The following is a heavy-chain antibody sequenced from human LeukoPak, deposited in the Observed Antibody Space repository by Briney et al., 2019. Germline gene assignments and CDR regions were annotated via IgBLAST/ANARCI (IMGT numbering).Heavy chain of an antibody. J-gene: IGHJ4*02. CDR3: AKDSPLGYYDSSGYLDY. D-gene: IGHD3-22*01. V-gene: IGHV3-23*01. Sequence: GGSLRLSCAASGFTFSSYAMSWVRQAPGKGLEWVSAISGSGGSTYYAGSVKGRFTISRDNSKNTLYLQMNSLRAEDTAVYYCAKDSPLGYYDSSGYLDYWGQGTLVTVSS. CDR1: GFTFSSYA. CDR2: ISGSGGST.